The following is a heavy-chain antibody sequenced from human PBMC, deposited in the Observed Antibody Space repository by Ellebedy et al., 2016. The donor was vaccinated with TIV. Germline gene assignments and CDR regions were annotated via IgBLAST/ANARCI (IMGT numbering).Heavy chain of an antibody. Sequence: GESLKISCAASGFTFSSYGMNWVRQAQGKGLEWVSSISSSSSYIYYADSVKGRFTISRDNAKNSLYLQVNSLRAEDTAVYYCARGGRTGGYYYGIDVWGQGTTVTVSS. V-gene: IGHV3-21*01. CDR1: GFTFSSYG. J-gene: IGHJ6*02. D-gene: IGHD1-1*01. CDR2: ISSSSSYI. CDR3: ARGGRTGGYYYGIDV.